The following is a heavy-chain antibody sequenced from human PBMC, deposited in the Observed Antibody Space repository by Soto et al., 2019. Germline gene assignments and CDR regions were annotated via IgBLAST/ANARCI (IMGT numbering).Heavy chain of an antibody. J-gene: IGHJ3*02. Sequence: QVQLQESGPGLVKPSQTLSLTCTVSGGSISSGGYYWSWIRQHPGKGLEWIGYIYYSGSTYYNPSLKSRVTIAVDTSKNQFSLKLSSVTAADTAVYYCARDTSTGPGDFAFDIWGQGTMVTVSS. V-gene: IGHV4-31*03. CDR1: GGSISSGGYY. CDR3: ARDTSTGPGDFAFDI. D-gene: IGHD7-27*01. CDR2: IYYSGST.